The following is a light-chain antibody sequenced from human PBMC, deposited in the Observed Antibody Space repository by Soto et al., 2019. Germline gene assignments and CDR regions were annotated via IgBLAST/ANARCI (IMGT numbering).Light chain of an antibody. CDR3: QQYNNWPPIT. V-gene: IGKV3-15*01. Sequence: MMMTQSPATLSVSPGERVTLSCRTSHSVNSHVAWYQQKPGQAPRLLIYGASTRATGIPARFSGSGSGTEFTLTISSLQSEDFAVYYCQQYNNWPPITFGQGTRLEIK. CDR1: HSVNSH. CDR2: GAS. J-gene: IGKJ5*01.